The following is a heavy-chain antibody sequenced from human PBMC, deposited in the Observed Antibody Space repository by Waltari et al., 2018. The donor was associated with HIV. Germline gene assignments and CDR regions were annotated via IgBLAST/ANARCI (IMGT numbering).Heavy chain of an antibody. V-gene: IGHV3-48*04. CDR1: GFTFSSYA. Sequence: EVQLVESGGGLVQPGGSLRLSCAASGFTFSSYAMNWVRQAPGKGLEWVSYISSSSTTINDADSVKGRFTISRDNAKNLLYLQMSILRAEDTAVYFCARERFGSSYFGYWGQGTLVTVSS. CDR3: ARERFGSSYFGY. J-gene: IGHJ4*02. CDR2: ISSSSTTI. D-gene: IGHD6-6*01.